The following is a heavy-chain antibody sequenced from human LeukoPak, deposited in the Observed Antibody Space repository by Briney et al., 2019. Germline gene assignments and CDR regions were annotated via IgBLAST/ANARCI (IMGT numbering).Heavy chain of an antibody. CDR3: ARKGQSGTAKDAFDI. V-gene: IGHV3-30*04. CDR1: GFTFSSYA. J-gene: IGHJ3*02. CDR2: ISYDGSNK. D-gene: IGHD6-25*01. Sequence: GGSLRLSCAASGFTFSSYAMHWVRQAPGKGLEWVAVISYDGSNKYYADSVKGRFTISRGNSKNTLYLQMNSLRAEDTAVYYCARKGQSGTAKDAFDIWGQGTMVTVSS.